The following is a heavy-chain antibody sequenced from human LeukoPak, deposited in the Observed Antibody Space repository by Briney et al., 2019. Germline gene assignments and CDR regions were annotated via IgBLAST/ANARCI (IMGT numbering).Heavy chain of an antibody. Sequence: GESLKISCEASGYTFTTYWIGWVRQLPGKGLEWMGIIYPGDSDTRYSPSFQGQVTISADESISTTYPQWTSLKASDTAMYYCARPHYYDSSGYYNFFDYWGQGTLVTVSS. V-gene: IGHV5-51*01. J-gene: IGHJ4*02. CDR2: IYPGDSDT. D-gene: IGHD3-22*01. CDR1: GYTFTTYW. CDR3: ARPHYYDSSGYYNFFDY.